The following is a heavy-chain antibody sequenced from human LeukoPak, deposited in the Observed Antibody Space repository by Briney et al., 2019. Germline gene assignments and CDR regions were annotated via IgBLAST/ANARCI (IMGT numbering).Heavy chain of an antibody. CDR2: VTGSGGST. J-gene: IGHJ5*02. D-gene: IGHD1-14*01. CDR1: GFTFSSYA. CDR3: ARRNLDSPGRFDP. V-gene: IGHV3-23*01. Sequence: PGGSLRLSCAASGFTFSSYAMSWVRQAPGKGLEWVSTVTGSGGSTYYAASVKGRFTISRDNSKNTLYLQMNSLRAEDTAVYYCARRNLDSPGRFDPWGQGTLVIVSS.